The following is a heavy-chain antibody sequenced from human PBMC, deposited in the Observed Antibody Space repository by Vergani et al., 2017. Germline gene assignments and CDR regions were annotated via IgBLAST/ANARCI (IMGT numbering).Heavy chain of an antibody. V-gene: IGHV5-51*01. CDR3: ARLWVSTGIAARLIEDY. CDR1: GYSFTSYW. CDR2: IYPGDSDT. D-gene: IGHD6-6*01. Sequence: EVQLVQSGAEVKKPGESLKISCKGSGYSFTSYWIGWVRPMPGKGLEWMGIIYPGDSDTRYSPSFQGQVTISADKSISTAYLQWSSLKASDTAMYYCARLWVSTGIAARLIEDYWGQGTLVIVSS. J-gene: IGHJ4*02.